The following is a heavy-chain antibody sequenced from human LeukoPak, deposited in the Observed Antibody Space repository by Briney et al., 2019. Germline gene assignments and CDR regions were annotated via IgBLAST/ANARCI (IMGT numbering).Heavy chain of an antibody. CDR1: GFTFSSYS. D-gene: IGHD3-3*01. J-gene: IGHJ3*02. CDR2: ISSSSSYI. V-gene: IGHV3-21*01. Sequence: KPGGSLRLSCAASGFTFSSYSMNWVRQAPGKGLEWVSSISSSSSYIYYADSVKGRFTISRDNAKTSLYLQMNSLRAEDTAVYYCARDYGLRFLEWFGAFDIWGQGTMVTVSS. CDR3: ARDYGLRFLEWFGAFDI.